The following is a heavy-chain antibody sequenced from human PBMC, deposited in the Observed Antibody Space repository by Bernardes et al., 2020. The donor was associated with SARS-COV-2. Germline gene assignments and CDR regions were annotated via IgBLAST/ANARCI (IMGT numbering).Heavy chain of an antibody. CDR2: IKQDGSEK. D-gene: IGHD3-10*01. J-gene: IGHJ3*02. Sequence: GGSLRLSCAASGFTFSSYWMSWVRQAPGKGLEWVANIKQDGSEKYYVDSVKGRFTISRDNAKNSLYLQMNSLRAEDTAVYYCASQAYGSGSYSAFDIWGKGTMVTVSS. V-gene: IGHV3-7*01. CDR1: GFTFSSYW. CDR3: ASQAYGSGSYSAFDI.